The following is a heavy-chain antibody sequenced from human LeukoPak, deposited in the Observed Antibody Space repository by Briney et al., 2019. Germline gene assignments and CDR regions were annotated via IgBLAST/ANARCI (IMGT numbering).Heavy chain of an antibody. D-gene: IGHD1-26*01. V-gene: IGHV1-18*01. Sequence: GASVKVSCKGSGYTFTSHGISWVRQAPGQGPEWMGWISDYNGNTNYAQKFQGRVTMTTDTSTSTAYMELRSLRSDDTAVYYCARDEGAGATTDYWGQGTLVTVSP. CDR3: ARDEGAGATTDY. CDR2: ISDYNGNT. J-gene: IGHJ4*02. CDR1: GYTFTSHG.